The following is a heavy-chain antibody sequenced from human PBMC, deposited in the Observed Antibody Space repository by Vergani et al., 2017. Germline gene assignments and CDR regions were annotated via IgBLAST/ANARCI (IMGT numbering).Heavy chain of an antibody. CDR3: AKVDTSISYPYNRDY. D-gene: IGHD5-18*01. CDR2: IIDSGHST. V-gene: IGHV3-23*01. CDR1: GVTFSNYA. Sequence: EVNLLDSGGGLIQPGGPLRLSCAASGVTFSNYAMSWVRQTPGKGLEWVSGIIDSGHSTYYADSEKGRFTISRDNSKKTLYLQMNSLRDEDTALYYWAKVDTSISYPYNRDYGGQGTLGTVSP. J-gene: IGHJ4*02.